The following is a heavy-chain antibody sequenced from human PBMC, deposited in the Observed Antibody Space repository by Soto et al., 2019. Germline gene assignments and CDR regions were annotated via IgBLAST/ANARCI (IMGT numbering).Heavy chain of an antibody. V-gene: IGHV1-18*01. CDR2: ISTYNGNT. Sequence: VKVSCKASGYTFTSSGISWVRQAPGQGPEWMGWISTYNGNTNYAQNLQGRVTMTTDTSTSTAYMELRGLRSDDTAVYYCARTVAGYFDYWGQGTLVTVSS. CDR3: ARTVAGYFDY. D-gene: IGHD6-19*01. J-gene: IGHJ4*02. CDR1: GYTFTSSG.